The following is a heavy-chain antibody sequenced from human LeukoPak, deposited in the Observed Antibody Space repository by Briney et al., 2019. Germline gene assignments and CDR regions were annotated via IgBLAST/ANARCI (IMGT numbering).Heavy chain of an antibody. CDR2: IYYSGST. CDR3: ARGDRYSYYFDY. Sequence: PETLSLTCTVSGGSISSYYWSWIRQPPGKGLEWIGYIYYSGSTNYNPSLKSRVTISVDTSKNQFSLKLSSVTAADTAVYYCARGDRYSYYFDYWGQGTLVTVSS. V-gene: IGHV4-59*01. J-gene: IGHJ4*02. CDR1: GGSISSYY. D-gene: IGHD5-18*01.